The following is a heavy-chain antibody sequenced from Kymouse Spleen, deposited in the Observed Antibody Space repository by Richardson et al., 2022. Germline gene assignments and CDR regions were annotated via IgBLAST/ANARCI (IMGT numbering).Heavy chain of an antibody. V-gene: IGHV4-34*01. CDR3: ARREDCTNGVCYPFDY. Sequence: QVQLQQWGAGLLKPSETLSLTCAVYGGSFSGYYWSWIRQPPGKGLEWIGEINHSGSTNYNPSLKSRVTISVDTSKNQFSLKLSSVTAADTAVYYCARREDCTNGVCYPFDYWGQGTLVTVSS. CDR1: GGSFSGYY. CDR2: INHSGST. J-gene: IGHJ4*02. D-gene: IGHD2-8*01.